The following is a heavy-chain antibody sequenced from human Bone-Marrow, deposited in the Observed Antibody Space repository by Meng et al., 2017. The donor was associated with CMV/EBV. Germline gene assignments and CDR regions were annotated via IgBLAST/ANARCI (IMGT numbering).Heavy chain of an antibody. D-gene: IGHD1-26*01. J-gene: IGHJ4*02. CDR1: GFTFSDYS. V-gene: IGHV3-21*01. CDR2: ISASNYR. Sequence: GESLKISCAASGFTFSDYSMNWVRQAAGKGLECVSVISASNYRYYADSVKGRFTISRDNAKNSLYLQMNSLRADDTAVYYCGRGIVGATADYWGQGTLVTVSS. CDR3: GRGIVGATADY.